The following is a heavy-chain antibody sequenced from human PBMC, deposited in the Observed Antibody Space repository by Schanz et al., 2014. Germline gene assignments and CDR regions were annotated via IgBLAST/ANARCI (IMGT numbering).Heavy chain of an antibody. CDR2: ISHDGYST. J-gene: IGHJ4*02. Sequence: EVQLLESGGGLVQPGGSLKLSCAASGLIFSNYVMSWVRQAPGKGLEYVSAISHDGYSTYYADSVKGRFTISRDNSKNLLYLQMNSLRAEDTALYYCARDRRNADLDYWGQGTPITVSS. V-gene: IGHV3-23*01. D-gene: IGHD1-1*01. CDR3: ARDRRNADLDY. CDR1: GLIFSNYV.